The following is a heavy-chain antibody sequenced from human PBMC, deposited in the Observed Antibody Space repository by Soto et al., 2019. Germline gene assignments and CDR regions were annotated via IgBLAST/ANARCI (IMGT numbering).Heavy chain of an antibody. CDR2: ISVYNGNT. Sequence: QVQLVQSGVEVKKPGASVKVSCKASGYTFTSYDISWVRQAPGQGLEWMGWISVYNGNTNYAQKLQGRVTMTTDTSTTTAYMELRSLRSDDTAVYYCARRRQLGYCSSTSCQSPYYYYAMDVWGQGTTVTVSS. J-gene: IGHJ6*02. V-gene: IGHV1-18*01. CDR3: ARRRQLGYCSSTSCQSPYYYYAMDV. D-gene: IGHD2-2*01. CDR1: GYTFTSYD.